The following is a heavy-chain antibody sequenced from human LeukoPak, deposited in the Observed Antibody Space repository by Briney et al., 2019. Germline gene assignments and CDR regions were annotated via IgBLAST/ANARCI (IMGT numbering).Heavy chain of an antibody. D-gene: IGHD6-13*01. CDR2: IIPIFGTA. V-gene: IGHV1-69*13. J-gene: IGHJ3*02. Sequence: GASVKVSCKASGGTFSSYAISWVRQAPGQGLEWMGGIIPIFGTANYAQKFQGRVTITADESTSTAYMELSSLRSEDTAVYYCARADWGSSWYQGAFDIWGQGTMVTVSS. CDR1: GGTFSSYA. CDR3: ARADWGSSWYQGAFDI.